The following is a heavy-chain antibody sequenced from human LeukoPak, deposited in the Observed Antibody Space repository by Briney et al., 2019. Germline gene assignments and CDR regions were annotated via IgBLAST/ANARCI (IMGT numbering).Heavy chain of an antibody. CDR2: MKEDGSEK. Sequence: GGSLRLSCAASGFTFSDYWMNWARQAPGKGLEWVANMKEDGSEKYCVDCVKGRFTISRDNAKNSLYLQMNSLRVEDTAVYYCARGPNYGSRSDYFDYWGQGTLVTVSS. V-gene: IGHV3-7*03. D-gene: IGHD3-10*01. J-gene: IGHJ4*02. CDR3: ARGPNYGSRSDYFDY. CDR1: GFTFSDYW.